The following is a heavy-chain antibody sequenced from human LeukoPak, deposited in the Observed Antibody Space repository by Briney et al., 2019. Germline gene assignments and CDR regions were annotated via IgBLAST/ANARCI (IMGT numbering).Heavy chain of an antibody. CDR1: GYTFINYY. CDR3: AREFSGYIDF. J-gene: IGHJ4*02. CDR2: INPSGGGT. Sequence: ASVKVSCKAFGYTFINYYMHWVRQAPGQGLEWMGIINPSGGGTSYAQKFQGRVTMTRDTSTSTGYMEVSSLRSEDTAVYYCAREFSGYIDFWGQGTLVTVSS. V-gene: IGHV1-46*01. D-gene: IGHD1-26*01.